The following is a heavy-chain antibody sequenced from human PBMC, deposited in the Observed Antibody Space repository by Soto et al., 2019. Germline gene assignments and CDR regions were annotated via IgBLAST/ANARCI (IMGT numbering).Heavy chain of an antibody. V-gene: IGHV3-30-3*01. Sequence: GGSLRLSCAASGFTFNSYAMHWVRQAPGKGLEWVAVISYDGSNKYYADSVKGRFTISRDDAKKSLYLHMNSLRVEDTALYYCARDDYTYGVYWGQGSLVTVSS. J-gene: IGHJ4*02. CDR1: GFTFNSYA. CDR2: ISYDGSNK. D-gene: IGHD3-3*01. CDR3: ARDDYTYGVY.